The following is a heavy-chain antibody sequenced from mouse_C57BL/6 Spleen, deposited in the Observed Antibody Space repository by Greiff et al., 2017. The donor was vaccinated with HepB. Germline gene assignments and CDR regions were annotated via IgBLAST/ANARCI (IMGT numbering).Heavy chain of an antibody. V-gene: IGHV3-6*01. D-gene: IGHD5-5*01. CDR3: ASYLSHAMDY. CDR1: GYSITSGYY. CDR2: ISYDGSN. J-gene: IGHJ4*01. Sequence: EVKLQESGPGLVKPSQSLSLTCSVTGYSITSGYYWNWIRQFPGNKLEWMGYISYDGSNNYNPSLKNRISITRDTSKNQFFLKLNSVTTEDTATYYCASYLSHAMDYWGQGTSVTVSS.